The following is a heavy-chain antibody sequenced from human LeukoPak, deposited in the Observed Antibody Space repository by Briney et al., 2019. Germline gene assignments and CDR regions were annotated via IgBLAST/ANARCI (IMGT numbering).Heavy chain of an antibody. D-gene: IGHD2-15*01. CDR1: GFTFDDYA. J-gene: IGHJ5*02. CDR2: ISWNSGSI. V-gene: IGHV3-9*01. CDR3: ARDVNPMERVVVVAATPFASYWFDP. Sequence: GGSLRLSCAASGFTFDDYAMHWVRQAPGKGREWVSGISWNSGSIDYADSVKGRFTISRDNAKNSLFLQMNSLRAEDTAVYYCARDVNPMERVVVVAATPFASYWFDPWGQGTLVTVSS.